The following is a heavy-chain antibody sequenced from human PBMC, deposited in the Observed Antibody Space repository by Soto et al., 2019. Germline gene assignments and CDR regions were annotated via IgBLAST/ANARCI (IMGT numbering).Heavy chain of an antibody. CDR2: ISAYNGNT. CDR1: GYTFTSYG. Sequence: QVQLVQSGAEVKKPGASVKVSCKASGYTFTSYGISWVRQAPGQGLEWMGWISAYNGNTNYAQKLQGRVTMTTDTSTSTADMELRSLRSDDTAVYYCARAHELTSSGHEDFGYWGQGTLVTVSS. D-gene: IGHD5-12*01. CDR3: ARAHELTSSGHEDFGY. V-gene: IGHV1-18*01. J-gene: IGHJ4*02.